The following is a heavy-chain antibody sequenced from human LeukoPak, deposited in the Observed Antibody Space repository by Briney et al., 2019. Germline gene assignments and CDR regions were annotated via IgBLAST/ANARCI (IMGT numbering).Heavy chain of an antibody. Sequence: PGESLKISCKGSGYSFTSYWIGWVRQMPGKGLEWMGIIYPGDSDTRYSPSLQGQVTISADKSISTAYLQWSSLKASDTAMYYCARHAFDSSGYYQKYFQHWGQGTLVTVSS. J-gene: IGHJ1*01. D-gene: IGHD3-22*01. CDR2: IYPGDSDT. CDR1: GYSFTSYW. V-gene: IGHV5-51*01. CDR3: ARHAFDSSGYYQKYFQH.